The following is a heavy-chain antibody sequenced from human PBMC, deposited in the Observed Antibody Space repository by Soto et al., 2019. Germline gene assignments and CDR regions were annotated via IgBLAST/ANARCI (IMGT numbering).Heavy chain of an antibody. CDR1: GFPFTRYS. Sequence: GGSLRLSCAASGFPFTRYSMNWVRHAPGKGLEWVSSISSTTNYIYYGDSMKGRFTIPRDNAKNSLYLEMNSLRAEDTAVYYCSRESEDLTSNFDYWGQGTLVTVSS. CDR3: SRESEDLTSNFDY. J-gene: IGHJ4*02. CDR2: ISSTTNYI. V-gene: IGHV3-21*06.